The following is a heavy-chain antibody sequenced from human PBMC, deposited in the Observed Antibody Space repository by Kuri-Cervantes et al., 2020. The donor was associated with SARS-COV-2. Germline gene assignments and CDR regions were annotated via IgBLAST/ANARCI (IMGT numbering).Heavy chain of an antibody. J-gene: IGHJ4*02. D-gene: IGHD6-6*01. CDR3: ARDLKFIAARPWYFDY. CDR1: GFTFSSYA. CDR2: ISSSSSYI. Sequence: GESLKISCAASGFTFSSYAMSWVRQAPGKGLEWVSSISSSSSYIYYADSVKGRFTISRDNAKNSLYLQMNSLRADDTAVYYCARDLKFIAARPWYFDYWGQGTLVTVSS. V-gene: IGHV3-21*04.